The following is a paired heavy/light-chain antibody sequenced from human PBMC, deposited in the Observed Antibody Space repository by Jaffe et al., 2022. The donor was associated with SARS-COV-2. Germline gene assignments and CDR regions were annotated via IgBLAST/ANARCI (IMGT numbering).Light chain of an antibody. CDR3: QQSYITPPLT. V-gene: IGKV1-39*01. CDR2: AAS. Sequence: DIHLTQSPSSLSASIGDRVTITCRTSQSINNYLNWYQQKPGTAPKLLIWAASNLQSGVPSRFSGSGSGTDFTLTISSLQPEDIATYYCQQSYITPPLTFGGGTKVEIK. CDR1: QSINNY. J-gene: IGKJ4*01.
Heavy chain of an antibody. J-gene: IGHJ6*02. CDR3: TGADGALKIYGMDV. Sequence: EVQVVESGGGLVKPGGSLRLSCAVSGFTFSTYIMNWVRQAPGKGLEWVSSITTSGTYTDYSDSVKGRFTISRDNAKNLLYLQMNSLRAEDTAVYYCTGADGALKIYGMDVWGQGTTVTVSS. CDR2: ITTSGTYT. CDR1: GFTFSTYI. V-gene: IGHV3-21*01. D-gene: IGHD3-10*01.